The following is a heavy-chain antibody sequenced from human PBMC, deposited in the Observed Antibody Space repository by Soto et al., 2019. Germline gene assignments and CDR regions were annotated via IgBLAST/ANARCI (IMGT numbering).Heavy chain of an antibody. CDR3: ARVGYSDGAQNV. D-gene: IGHD5-18*01. V-gene: IGHV3-23*01. Sequence: EGELLESGGGVVQPGRSLRLSCAASGFSFRNYDMSWVRQAPGKGLEWVSTIRGSGDKTYYADSVKGRFTISRDNSKDTLSLQMDSLRAEETALYYCARVGYSDGAQNVWGQGTMVTVAS. CDR2: IRGSGDKT. CDR1: GFSFRNYD. J-gene: IGHJ3*01.